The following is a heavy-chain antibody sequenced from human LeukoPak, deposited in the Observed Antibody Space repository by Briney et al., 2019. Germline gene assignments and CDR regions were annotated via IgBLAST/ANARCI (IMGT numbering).Heavy chain of an antibody. CDR2: MYYSGST. CDR1: GGSISSGDYY. J-gene: IGHJ5*02. V-gene: IGHV4-30-4*01. D-gene: IGHD3-22*01. CDR3: ARPYYYDSRIDP. Sequence: SETLSLTCTVSGGSISSGDYYWSWIRQPPGKGLEWIAYMYYSGSTYYNPSLKSRVTMSADTSKNQLSLKLSSVTAADTAVYHCARPYYYDSRIDPWGQGILVTVSS.